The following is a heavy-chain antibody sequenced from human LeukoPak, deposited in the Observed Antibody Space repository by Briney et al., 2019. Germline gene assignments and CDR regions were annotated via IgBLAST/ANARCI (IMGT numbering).Heavy chain of an antibody. CDR3: ARSMVHADFDY. J-gene: IGHJ4*02. CDR1: GGSISSYY. D-gene: IGHD1-1*01. V-gene: IGHV4-59*01. Sequence: SETLSLTCTVSGGSISSYYWSWIRQPPGKGLEWIGYIYYSGSTNYNPSLKSRVTISADTSKNQFSLKLSSVTAADTAVYYCARSMVHADFDYWGQGTLVTVSS. CDR2: IYYSGST.